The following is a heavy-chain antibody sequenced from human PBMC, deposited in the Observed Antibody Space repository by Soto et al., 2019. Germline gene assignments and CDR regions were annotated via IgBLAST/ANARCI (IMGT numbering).Heavy chain of an antibody. D-gene: IGHD2-2*01. V-gene: IGHV1-69*02. Sequence: QVHLVQSGAEVKKPGSSVKVSCKATEGTFSTYTLIWVRQAPGQGLAWMGRIIPMLTVRNSAQKFQDRVTLTADKSTSTTFMELTSLTSDVTAVYYCSIGTWSAETFDVWGQGTMVTVSS. CDR3: SIGTWSAETFDV. CDR2: IIPMLTVR. CDR1: EGTFSTYT. J-gene: IGHJ3*01.